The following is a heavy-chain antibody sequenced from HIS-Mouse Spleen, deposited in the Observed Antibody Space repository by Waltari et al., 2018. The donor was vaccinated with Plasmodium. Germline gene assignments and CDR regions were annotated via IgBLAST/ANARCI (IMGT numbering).Heavy chain of an antibody. Sequence: EVQLVESGGGLVQPGGSLRLSCAASGFTVGTNYMRWVRQAPGKGLEWVAVIYSGGSTYYADSVKGRFTISRDNSKNTLYLQMNSLRAEDTAVYYCATPRVGGSYFDYWGQGTLVTVSS. CDR2: IYSGGST. CDR1: GFTVGTNY. J-gene: IGHJ4*02. D-gene: IGHD1-26*01. V-gene: IGHV3-66*01. CDR3: ATPRVGGSYFDY.